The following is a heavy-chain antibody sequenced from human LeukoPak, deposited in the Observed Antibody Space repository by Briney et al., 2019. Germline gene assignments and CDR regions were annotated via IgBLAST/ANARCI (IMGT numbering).Heavy chain of an antibody. J-gene: IGHJ4*02. CDR3: ARDRGSPGRLQLFDD. V-gene: IGHV3-7*01. CDR2: IKQDGSAK. CDR1: GFTFATYW. D-gene: IGHD1-7*01. Sequence: PGGSLRLSCAASGFTFATYWMNWLRQAPGKGLEWVANIKQDGSAKYYVDSVKGRFTISRDNAKNSLYLQMNSLRAEDTAVYYCARDRGSPGRLQLFDDWGQGTLVTVSS.